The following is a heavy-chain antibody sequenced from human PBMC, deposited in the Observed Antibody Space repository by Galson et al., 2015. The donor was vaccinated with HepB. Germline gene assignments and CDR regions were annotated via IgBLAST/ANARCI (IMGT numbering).Heavy chain of an antibody. D-gene: IGHD3-22*01. Sequence: SVKVSCKAYGYTFTSYGITWVRQAPGQGLEWMGWINVYNGNTNYVERIQGRVTMTTDTSTTTAYMELRSPKSDDTAVYYCTRGPYYYNSSARRSVVDIWGQWTMVTVSS. CDR2: INVYNGNT. V-gene: IGHV1-18*01. CDR1: GYTFTSYG. J-gene: IGHJ3*02. CDR3: TRGPYYYNSSARRSVVDI.